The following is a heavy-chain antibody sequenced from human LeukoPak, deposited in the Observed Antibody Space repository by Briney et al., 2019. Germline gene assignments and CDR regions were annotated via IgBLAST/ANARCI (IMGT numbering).Heavy chain of an antibody. CDR2: INHSGST. Sequence: SETLSLTCAVYGGSFSGYYWSWIRQPPGKGLEWIGEINHSGSTNYNPSLKSRVTISVDTSKNQFSLKLSSVTAADTAVYYCARGNYLYDFWSGYELEQSYYSDYWGQGTLVTVSS. CDR1: GGSFSGYY. CDR3: ARGNYLYDFWSGYELEQSYYSDY. D-gene: IGHD3-3*01. J-gene: IGHJ4*02. V-gene: IGHV4-34*01.